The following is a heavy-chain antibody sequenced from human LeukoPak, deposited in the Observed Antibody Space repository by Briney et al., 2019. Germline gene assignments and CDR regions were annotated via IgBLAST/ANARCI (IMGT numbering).Heavy chain of an antibody. D-gene: IGHD6-19*01. CDR3: ARDPSGRGMDV. V-gene: IGHV3-13*01. CDR1: GFTFSSYD. Sequence: GGSLRLSCAAPGFTFSSYDMQWVRQVIGKGLEWVSAIGIAGDTHYSGSVKGRFTISRENAKNSLYLQMNSLRAGDTAVYYCARDPSGRGMDVWGQGTTVTVSS. J-gene: IGHJ6*02. CDR2: IGIAGDT.